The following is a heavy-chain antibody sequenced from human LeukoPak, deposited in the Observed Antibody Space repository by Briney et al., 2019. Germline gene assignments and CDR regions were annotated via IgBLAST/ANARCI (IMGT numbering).Heavy chain of an antibody. V-gene: IGHV3-21*01. Sequence: PGGSLRLSCAASGFTFSSYSMNWDRQAPGKGLEWVSSINSRSDYIYYADSVKGRFTISRDNAKNSLYLQMNSLRAEDTAVYYCARGLNDALDYWGQGTLVTVSS. CDR1: GFTFSSYS. J-gene: IGHJ4*02. CDR2: INSRSDYI. D-gene: IGHD1-1*01. CDR3: ARGLNDALDY.